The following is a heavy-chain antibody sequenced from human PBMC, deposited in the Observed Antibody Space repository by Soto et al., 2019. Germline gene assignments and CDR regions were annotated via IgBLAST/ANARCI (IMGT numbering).Heavy chain of an antibody. Sequence: GGSLRLSCAASGFTFSSYAMHWVRQAPGKGLEWVAVISYDGINKYYADSVKGRFTISRDNSKNTLYLQMNSLRAEDTAVYYCARAYGSGSYNYWGQGTLVTVSS. CDR2: ISYDGINK. D-gene: IGHD3-10*01. V-gene: IGHV3-30-3*01. CDR3: ARAYGSGSYNY. J-gene: IGHJ4*02. CDR1: GFTFSSYA.